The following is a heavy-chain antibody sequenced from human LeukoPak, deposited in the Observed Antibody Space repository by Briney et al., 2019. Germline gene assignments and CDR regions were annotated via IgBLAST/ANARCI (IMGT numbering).Heavy chain of an antibody. D-gene: IGHD6-19*01. Sequence: PGGSLRLSCAASGFTFSSYGMHWVRQAPGKGLEWVAFIWHDGSNKEYADSVKGRFTISRDNSKSTLYLQMNSLRAEDSAVYNCVRDDGLACTPFDYWGQGTLVTVSS. J-gene: IGHJ4*02. V-gene: IGHV3-33*01. CDR1: GFTFSSYG. CDR3: VRDDGLACTPFDY. CDR2: IWHDGSNK.